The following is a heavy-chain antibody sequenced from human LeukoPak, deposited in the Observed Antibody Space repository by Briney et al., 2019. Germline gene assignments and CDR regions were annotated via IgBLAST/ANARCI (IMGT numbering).Heavy chain of an antibody. CDR2: ISGSGGST. CDR3: AKDAFSLHYDSSGYWDY. Sequence: GGSLRLSCAASGFIFSSYAMNWVRQAPGKGLDWVSAISGSGGSTYYADSVKGRFTISRDNSKNTLYLQMNSLRAEDTAVYYCAKDAFSLHYDSSGYWDYWGQGTLVTVSS. J-gene: IGHJ4*02. CDR1: GFIFSSYA. V-gene: IGHV3-23*01. D-gene: IGHD3-22*01.